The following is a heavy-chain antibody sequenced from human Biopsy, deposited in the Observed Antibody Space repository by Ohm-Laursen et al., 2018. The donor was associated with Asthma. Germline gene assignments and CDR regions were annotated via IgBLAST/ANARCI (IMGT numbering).Heavy chain of an antibody. CDR1: GGTFNYA. D-gene: IGHD6-13*01. J-gene: IGHJ5*02. CDR3: ARGQKSAGDRWFDP. Sequence: SSVKVSCKPSGGTFNYAITWVRQAPGQGLEWMGGIIPIFGTTNYAQKFKGRVAITADESSSTAYMELSSLRSEDTAVYYCARGQKSAGDRWFDPWGQGTLVTASS. CDR2: IIPIFGTT. V-gene: IGHV1-69*01.